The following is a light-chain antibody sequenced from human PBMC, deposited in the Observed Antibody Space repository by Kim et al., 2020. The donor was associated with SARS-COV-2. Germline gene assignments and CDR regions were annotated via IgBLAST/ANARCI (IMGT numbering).Light chain of an antibody. CDR1: SSDFGGYNY. J-gene: IGLJ2*01. V-gene: IGLV2-14*03. CDR2: DVS. Sequence: GQSITISCTGTSSDFGGYNYVSWYQQHPGKAPKLMIYDVSNRPSGVSNRFSGSKSGNTASLTISGLQAEDEADYYCSSYTSSSTLSFGGGTQLTVL. CDR3: SSYTSSSTLS.